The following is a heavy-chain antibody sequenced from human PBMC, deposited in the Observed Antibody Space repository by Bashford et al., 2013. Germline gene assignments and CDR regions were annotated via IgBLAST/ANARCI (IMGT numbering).Heavy chain of an antibody. CDR3: ARTAQELVPHCSSTSCYTLGDAFDI. CDR1: GYTFTSYD. CDR2: MNPNSGNT. J-gene: IGHJ3*02. D-gene: IGHD2-2*02. Sequence: ASVKVSCKASGYTFTSYDINWVRQATGQGLEWMGWMNPNSGNTGYAQKFQGRVTMTRNTSISTAYMELSSLRSEDTAVYYCARTAQELVPHCSSTSCYTLGDAFDIWGQGTMVTVSS. V-gene: IGHV1-8*01.